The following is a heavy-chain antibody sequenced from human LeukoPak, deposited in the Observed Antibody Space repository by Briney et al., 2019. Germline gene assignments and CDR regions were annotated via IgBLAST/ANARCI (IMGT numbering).Heavy chain of an antibody. V-gene: IGHV4-59*01. CDR3: ARDRYYYDSTRYAFDI. CDR1: GASIDSYY. J-gene: IGHJ3*02. D-gene: IGHD3-22*01. CDR2: IYYSGST. Sequence: SETLSLTCTISGASIDSYYWSWIRQPPGKGLEWIGYIYYSGSTNYNPSLKSRVTISVDTSKNQFSLKLSSVTAADTAVYYCARDRYYYDSTRYAFDIWGQGTMVTVSS.